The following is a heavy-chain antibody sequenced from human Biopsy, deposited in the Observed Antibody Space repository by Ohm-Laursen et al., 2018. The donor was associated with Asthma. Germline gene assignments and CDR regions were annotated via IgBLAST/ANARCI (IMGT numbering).Heavy chain of an antibody. D-gene: IGHD5-12*01. CDR1: GDSFSNYA. V-gene: IGHV1-69*13. Sequence: VKISCKASGDSFSNYAISCVRQAPGQGLEWMGGLIPVLGTPDHAQMFEGRVTITADESTSAAYMELSSLSSEDTAVYYCARGYSGSDRIVYYYSGLEVWGQGTTVTVSS. CDR2: LIPVLGTP. J-gene: IGHJ6*02. CDR3: ARGYSGSDRIVYYYSGLEV.